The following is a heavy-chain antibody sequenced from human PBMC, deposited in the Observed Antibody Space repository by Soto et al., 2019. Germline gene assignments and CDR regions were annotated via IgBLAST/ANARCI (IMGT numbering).Heavy chain of an antibody. CDR2: IKPDGSAT. D-gene: IGHD2-21*02. J-gene: IGHJ4*02. V-gene: IGHV3-7*01. CDR1: GFTFGSYW. Sequence: PGGSLRLSCAVSGFTFGSYWMNWVRLIPGKGLEWVAYIKPDGSATYYVDSVKGRFTISRDNAKNSLYLQMSSLRVEDTSVYYCARAGYCGPGCYYYFDYWGQGTLLT. CDR3: ARAGYCGPGCYYYFDY.